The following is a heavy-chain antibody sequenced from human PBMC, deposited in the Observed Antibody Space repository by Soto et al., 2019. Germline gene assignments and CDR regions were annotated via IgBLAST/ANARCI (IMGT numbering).Heavy chain of an antibody. Sequence: GGSLRLSCAASGFTFNTYAMTWVRQAPGKGLEWVSTISDIGGSTYYADSVKGRFTISRDNSKNTLYLQMNSLRAEDTAIYYCAKDRPRDYSAAPRGDWFDPWGQGTLVTVSS. J-gene: IGHJ5*02. CDR3: AKDRPRDYSAAPRGDWFDP. V-gene: IGHV3-23*01. CDR1: GFTFNTYA. CDR2: ISDIGGST. D-gene: IGHD6-13*01.